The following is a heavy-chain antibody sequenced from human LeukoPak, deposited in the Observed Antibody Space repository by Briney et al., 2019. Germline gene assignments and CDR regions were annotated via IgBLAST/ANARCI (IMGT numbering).Heavy chain of an antibody. CDR1: GYTFTSYG. CDR3: AREFDCGGDCYPDY. J-gene: IGHJ4*02. V-gene: IGHV1-18*01. CDR2: ISAYNGNT. D-gene: IGHD2-21*02. Sequence: ASVKVSCKASGYTFTSYGISWVRQAPGQGLEWMGWISAYNGNTNYAQKLQGRVTMTTDTSTSTAYLELRSLRSDDTAVYYCAREFDCGGDCYPDYWGQGTLVTVSS.